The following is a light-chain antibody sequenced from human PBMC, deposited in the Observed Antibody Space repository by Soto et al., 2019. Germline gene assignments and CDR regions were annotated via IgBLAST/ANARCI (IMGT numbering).Light chain of an antibody. V-gene: IGKV3-20*01. J-gene: IGKJ1*01. CDR1: QSVNSNY. Sequence: EIVLTQSPGTLSLSPGDRATLSCRASQSVNSNYLAWYQRKPGQAPRLLIYGASNRATDIPYRFSASGSGTDFTLNITILEAEDFAVYYWQQYDSTPPTFGQGPKVEVK. CDR2: GAS. CDR3: QQYDSTPPT.